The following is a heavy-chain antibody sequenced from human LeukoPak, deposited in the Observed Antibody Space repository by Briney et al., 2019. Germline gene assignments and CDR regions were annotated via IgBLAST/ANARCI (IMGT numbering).Heavy chain of an antibody. CDR1: GFTFSGAA. D-gene: IGHD6-19*01. Sequence: GGSLKLSCAASGFTFSGAAMHWVRQASGKGLEWVGHIRSRSNNYATAYAASVKGRFTISRDDSKNTAYLQMNSLKTEDTAVYYCTRPGGAVSGTQFDYWGQGVLVTVSS. CDR3: TRPGGAVSGTQFDY. J-gene: IGHJ4*02. CDR2: IRSRSNNYAT. V-gene: IGHV3-73*01.